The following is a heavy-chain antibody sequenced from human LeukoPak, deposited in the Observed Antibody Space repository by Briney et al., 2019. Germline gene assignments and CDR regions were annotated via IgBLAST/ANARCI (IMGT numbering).Heavy chain of an antibody. Sequence: SETLSLTCAVYGGSFSGYYWSWSRQPSGKGLEWIGEINHSGSTNYNPSLKSRVTISVDTSKNQFSLKLSSVTAADTAVYYCARGGYGLGYWGQGTLVTVSS. CDR2: INHSGST. CDR1: GGSFSGYY. CDR3: ARGGYGLGY. D-gene: IGHD3-10*01. V-gene: IGHV4-34*01. J-gene: IGHJ4*02.